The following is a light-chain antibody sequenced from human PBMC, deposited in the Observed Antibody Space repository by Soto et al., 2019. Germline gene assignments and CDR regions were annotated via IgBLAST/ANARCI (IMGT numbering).Light chain of an antibody. J-gene: IGKJ5*01. CDR3: QQYGTSSIT. CDR2: DAS. Sequence: ESVLTQSPGTLSLSLGESATLSCRASQIVTRNYLAWYQQKPGQAPRLLFYDASSRASGIPDRFTGSGSGTDFSLTINRLEAEDFVMYYCQQYGTSSITFGQGTRLEYK. CDR1: QIVTRNY. V-gene: IGKV3-20*01.